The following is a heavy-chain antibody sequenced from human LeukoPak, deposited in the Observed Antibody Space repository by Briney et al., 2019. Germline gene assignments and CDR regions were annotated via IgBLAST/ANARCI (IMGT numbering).Heavy chain of an antibody. J-gene: IGHJ4*02. CDR1: GFTFSNAW. CDR3: TADFSDSSAWSFDY. CDR2: IRTSSEGEPT. V-gene: IGHV3-15*01. Sequence: GGSLRLSCAASGFTFSNAWLSWVRQAAGKGLEWVGRIRTSSEGEPTDYPGPVKGRFTISRDRSEDTVYLQMNSLKSEDTAVYYCTADFSDSSAWSFDYWGRGTLVTVSS. D-gene: IGHD3-22*01.